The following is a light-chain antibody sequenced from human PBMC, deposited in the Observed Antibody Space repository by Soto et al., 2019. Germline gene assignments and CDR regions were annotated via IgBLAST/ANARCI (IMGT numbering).Light chain of an antibody. CDR1: QSVNDK. CDR3: QHYDISSWT. CDR2: GAS. Sequence: VVMAQSPATLSVSPGEIAALSCRASQSVNDKVAWFQQKPGQAPRLLIIGASTTATGVPARFSGSGSGAEFTLTISRLEPEDFAVYYCQHYDISSWTFGQGTKVDIK. V-gene: IGKV3-15*01. J-gene: IGKJ1*01.